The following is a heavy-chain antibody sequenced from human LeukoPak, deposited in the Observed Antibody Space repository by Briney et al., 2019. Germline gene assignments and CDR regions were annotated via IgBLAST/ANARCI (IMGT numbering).Heavy chain of an antibody. Sequence: ASVKVSCKASGYTFTDYYIHWVRQAPGQGLEWMGWINPNSGDTNYAQKLRGRVTMTRDTSITTAYTELSSLRSDDTAVYYCARPSCSASTCYYLFGPWGQGTLVTVSS. CDR1: GYTFTDYY. CDR2: INPNSGDT. J-gene: IGHJ5*02. V-gene: IGHV1-2*02. D-gene: IGHD2-15*01. CDR3: ARPSCSASTCYYLFGP.